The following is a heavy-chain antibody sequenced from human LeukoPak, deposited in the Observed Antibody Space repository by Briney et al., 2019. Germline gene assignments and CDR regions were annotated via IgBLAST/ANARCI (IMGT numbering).Heavy chain of an antibody. CDR1: EFTVSSNY. CDR3: AGGARRQQPFDY. Sequence: PGGSLRLSCAASEFTVSSNYMSWVRQAPGKGLEWVSVIYSGGSTYYADSVKGRFTISRDNSKNTLYLQMNSLRAEDTAVYYCAGGARRQQPFDYWGQGTLVTVSS. CDR2: IYSGGST. J-gene: IGHJ4*02. D-gene: IGHD6-13*01. V-gene: IGHV3-66*01.